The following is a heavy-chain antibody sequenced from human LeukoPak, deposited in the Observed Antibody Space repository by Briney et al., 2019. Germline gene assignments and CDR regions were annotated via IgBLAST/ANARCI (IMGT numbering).Heavy chain of an antibody. J-gene: IGHJ4*02. CDR3: ARAPYYYYDSSGYLGY. V-gene: IGHV3-11*01. D-gene: IGHD3-22*01. CDR2: ISSSGSTI. Sequence: PGGSLRLSCAASGFTFSDYYMSWIRQAPGKGLEWVSYISSSGSTIYYADSVKGRFTISRDNAKNSLYLQMNSLRAEDTAEYYCARAPYYYYDSSGYLGYWGQGTLVTVSS. CDR1: GFTFSDYY.